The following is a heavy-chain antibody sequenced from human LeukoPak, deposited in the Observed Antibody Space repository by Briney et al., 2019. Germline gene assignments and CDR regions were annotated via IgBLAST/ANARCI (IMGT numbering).Heavy chain of an antibody. CDR2: ISAYNGNT. CDR3: ARESPYQNVLSSSGSDY. CDR1: GYTFTSYG. D-gene: IGHD6-6*01. Sequence: GASVKVSCKASGYTFTSYGISWVRQAPGQGLEWMGWISAYNGNTNYAQKLQGRVTMTTDTSTSTAYMELRSLRSDDTAVYYFARESPYQNVLSSSGSDYWGQGTLVTVSS. J-gene: IGHJ4*02. V-gene: IGHV1-18*01.